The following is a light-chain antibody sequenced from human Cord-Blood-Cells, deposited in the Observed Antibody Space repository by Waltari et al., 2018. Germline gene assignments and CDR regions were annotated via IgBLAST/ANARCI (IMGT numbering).Light chain of an antibody. CDR3: QQSYSTLSLT. J-gene: IGKJ4*01. Sequence: DIQMTQSPSSLSASVGDRVTITCRASQSISSYLNWYQQKPGKAPKLLIYAASSLQSGLPSRFSGSGSGTDFTLTISSLQPEDFATYYCQQSYSTLSLTFGGGTKVEIK. CDR1: QSISSY. CDR2: AAS. V-gene: IGKV1-39*01.